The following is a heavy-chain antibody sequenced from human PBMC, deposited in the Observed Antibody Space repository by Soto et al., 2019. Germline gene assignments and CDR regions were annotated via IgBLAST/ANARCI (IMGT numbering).Heavy chain of an antibody. Sequence: QVQLQESGPGLVKPSETLSLTCTVSGVPIRSYFWSWIRQPPGKGLEWIGCAYHSAHTKYSPSLKNRATISTDPAKEQFSLRLSSVSAAETAHYYCAGSKYRGVTVDSWGQGALVTVSS. D-gene: IGHD3-10*01. V-gene: IGHV4-59*01. CDR2: AYHSAHT. CDR3: AGSKYRGVTVDS. CDR1: GVPIRSYF. J-gene: IGHJ5*01.